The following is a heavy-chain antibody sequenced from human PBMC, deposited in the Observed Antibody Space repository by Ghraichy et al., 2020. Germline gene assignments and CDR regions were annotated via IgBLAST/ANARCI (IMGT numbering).Heavy chain of an antibody. CDR2: IYYSGST. J-gene: IGHJ6*03. CDR3: ARRGEYSSSWYVGTYYYYYMDV. D-gene: IGHD6-13*01. V-gene: IGHV4-59*08. CDR1: GGSISSYY. Sequence: SETLSLTCTVSGGSISSYYWSWIRQPPGKGLEWIGYIYYSGSTNYNPSLKSRVTISVDTSKNQFSLKLSSVTAADTAVYYCARRGEYSSSWYVGTYYYYYMDVWGKGTTVTVSS.